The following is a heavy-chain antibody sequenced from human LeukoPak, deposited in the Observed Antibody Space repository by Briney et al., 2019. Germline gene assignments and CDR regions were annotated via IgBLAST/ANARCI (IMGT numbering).Heavy chain of an antibody. CDR2: INTDGDST. CDR1: GLTFSSDW. Sequence: GGSLRLSCVGSGLTFSSDWMHWVRQAPGRGPVWVSRINTDGDSTVYADSVKGRFTISKDNAKNTLYLQMNSLRLEDTATYYCARTRGNAFDIWGQGTMVTVSS. J-gene: IGHJ3*02. D-gene: IGHD3-16*01. CDR3: ARTRGNAFDI. V-gene: IGHV3-74*01.